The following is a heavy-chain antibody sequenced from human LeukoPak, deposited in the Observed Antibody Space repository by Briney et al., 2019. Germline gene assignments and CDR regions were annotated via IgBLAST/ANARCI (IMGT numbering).Heavy chain of an antibody. V-gene: IGHV4-34*01. CDR2: INHSGST. CDR3: ARGSSGWLLIFDY. D-gene: IGHD6-19*01. J-gene: IGHJ4*02. CDR1: GGSFSGYF. Sequence: PSETLSLTCAVYGGSFSGYFWSWIRQPPGKGLEWIGEINHSGSTNYNPSLKSRVTISVDTSKNQFSLKLSSVTAADTAVYYCARGSSGWLLIFDYWGPGTLVTVSS.